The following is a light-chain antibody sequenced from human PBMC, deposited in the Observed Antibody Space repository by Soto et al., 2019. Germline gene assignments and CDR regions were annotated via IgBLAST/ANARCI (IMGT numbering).Light chain of an antibody. J-gene: IGKJ1*01. CDR2: DAS. CDR1: QSASTF. CDR3: QQYNRYAVT. V-gene: IGKV1-5*01. Sequence: DIQMTQSPSTLSASVGDRVTIPCRASQSASTFLAWYQQKPGQAPKLLIYDASTLQSGVPSRFSASGSGTEFALTISGLQPDDFAVYYCQQYNRYAVTFGQGTKVDI.